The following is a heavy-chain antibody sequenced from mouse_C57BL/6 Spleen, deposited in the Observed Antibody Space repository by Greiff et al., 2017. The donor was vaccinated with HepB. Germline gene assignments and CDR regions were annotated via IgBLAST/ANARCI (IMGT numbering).Heavy chain of an antibody. V-gene: IGHV1-26*01. CDR1: GYTFTDYY. CDR3: ARSYYYGRGDFDV. J-gene: IGHJ1*03. Sequence: EVQLQQSGPELVKPGASVKISCKASGYTFTDYYMNWVKQSHGKSLEWIGDINPNNGGTSYNQKFKGKATLTVDKSSSTAYMELRSLTSEDSAVYYCARSYYYGRGDFDVWGTGTTVTVSS. CDR2: INPNNGGT. D-gene: IGHD1-1*01.